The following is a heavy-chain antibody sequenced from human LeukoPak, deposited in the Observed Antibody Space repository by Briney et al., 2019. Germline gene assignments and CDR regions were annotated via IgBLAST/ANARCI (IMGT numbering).Heavy chain of an antibody. Sequence: GGSLRLSCAASGFTFSDYYMSWIRRAPGKGLEWVSVIYSGGSTYYADSVKGRFTISRDNSKNTLYLQMNSLRAEDTAVYYCARVKGSGYPQRYYYYMDVWGKGTTVTISS. CDR3: ARVKGSGYPQRYYYYMDV. CDR1: GFTFSDYY. D-gene: IGHD5-12*01. V-gene: IGHV3-66*01. J-gene: IGHJ6*03. CDR2: IYSGGST.